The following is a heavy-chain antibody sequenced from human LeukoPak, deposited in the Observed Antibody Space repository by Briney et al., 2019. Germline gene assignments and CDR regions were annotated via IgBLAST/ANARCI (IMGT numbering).Heavy chain of an antibody. CDR2: ISSGSDYI. V-gene: IGHV3-21*01. CDR1: GFSSYS. CDR3: ASEDYYDSSAYYYRNFQH. J-gene: IGHJ1*01. Sequence: PGGSLRLSCAASGFSSYSLNWVRQAPGKGLEWVSSISSGSDYIYYADSVKGRFTISRDNTKNSLYLQMNSLRAEDTAVYYCASEDYYDSSAYYYRNFQHWGQGTLVTVSS. D-gene: IGHD3-22*01.